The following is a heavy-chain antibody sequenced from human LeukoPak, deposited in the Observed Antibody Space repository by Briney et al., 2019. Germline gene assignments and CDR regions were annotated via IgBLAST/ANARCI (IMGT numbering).Heavy chain of an antibody. V-gene: IGHV3-48*04. CDR2: ISSSSSTI. J-gene: IGHJ4*02. CDR1: GFTFSSYS. D-gene: IGHD6-6*01. Sequence: GGSPRLSCAASGFTFSSYSVNWVRQAPGKGLEWVSYISSSSSTIYYADSVKGQFTISRDNAKNSLYLQMNSLRAEDTAVYYCARDLRAAQDTCFDYWGQGTLVTVSS. CDR3: ARDLRAAQDTCFDY.